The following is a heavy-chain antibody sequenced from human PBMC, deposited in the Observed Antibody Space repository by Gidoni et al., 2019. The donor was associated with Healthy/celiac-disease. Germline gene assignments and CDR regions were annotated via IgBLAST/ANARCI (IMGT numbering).Heavy chain of an antibody. CDR1: GFTFDAYA. V-gene: IGHV3-9*01. J-gene: IGHJ3*02. CDR2: ISWNSGSI. Sequence: EVQLVESGGGLVQPGRSLRLSCAASGFTFDAYAMHWVRQAPGKGLEWVSGISWNSGSIGYADSVKGRFTISRDNAKNSLYLQMNSLRAEDTALYYCAKDHNWNLSHDAFDIWGQGTMVTVSS. D-gene: IGHD1-7*01. CDR3: AKDHNWNLSHDAFDI.